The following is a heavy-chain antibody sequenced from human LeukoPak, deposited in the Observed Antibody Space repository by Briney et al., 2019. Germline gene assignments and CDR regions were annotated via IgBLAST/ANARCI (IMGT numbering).Heavy chain of an antibody. CDR3: ASYLISSTKYYYYGMDV. D-gene: IGHD1-14*01. V-gene: IGHV1-69*13. Sequence: ASVKVSCKASGGTFSSYAISWVRQAPGQGLEWMGGIIPIFGTANYAQKFQGRVTITADESTSTAYMELSSLRSEDTAVYYCASYLISSTKYYYYGMDVWGQGTTVTVSS. J-gene: IGHJ6*02. CDR1: GGTFSSYA. CDR2: IIPIFGTA.